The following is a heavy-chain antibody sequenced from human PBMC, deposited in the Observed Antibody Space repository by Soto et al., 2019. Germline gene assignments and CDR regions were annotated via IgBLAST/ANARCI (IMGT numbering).Heavy chain of an antibody. Sequence: ASVKVSCKASGYTFTSYYMHWVRQAPGQGLEWMGIINPSGGSTSYAQKFQGRVTMTRDTSTSTVYMELSSLRSEDTAVYYCARVRTVGMSGSPGDSWGQGTLVTVSS. CDR3: ARVRTVGMSGSPGDS. V-gene: IGHV1-46*01. J-gene: IGHJ4*02. CDR2: INPSGGST. D-gene: IGHD3-10*01. CDR1: GYTFTSYY.